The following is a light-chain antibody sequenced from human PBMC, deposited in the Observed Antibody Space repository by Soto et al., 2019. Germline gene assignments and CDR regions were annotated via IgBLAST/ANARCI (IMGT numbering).Light chain of an antibody. V-gene: IGLV1-47*02. Sequence: QSVLTQPPSASGTPGQRVTISCSGSSSNLGSSYVFWYQQLPGTAPKLLIYSNTQRPSGVPDRFSGSKSGNTASLTISGLQAEDEADYYCSSYTSSSTRVFGGGTKLTVL. CDR2: SNT. CDR3: SSYTSSSTRV. CDR1: SSNLGSSY. J-gene: IGLJ2*01.